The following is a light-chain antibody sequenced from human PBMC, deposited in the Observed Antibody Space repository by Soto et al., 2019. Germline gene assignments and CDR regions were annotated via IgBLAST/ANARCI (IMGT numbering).Light chain of an antibody. CDR2: EVT. J-gene: IGLJ1*01. CDR1: TSDVGGYNY. CDR3: SSYAGTAYV. V-gene: IGLV2-11*01. Sequence: QSALTQPRSVSASPGQSVTISCTGTTSDVGGYNYVSWYQQHPGKVPKLMIYEVTKRPSGVPDRFSGSKSGNTASLTVSGLQTEDEADYYCSSYAGTAYVFGTGTKVTVL.